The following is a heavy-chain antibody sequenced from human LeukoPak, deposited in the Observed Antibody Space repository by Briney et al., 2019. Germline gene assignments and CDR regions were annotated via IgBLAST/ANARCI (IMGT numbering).Heavy chain of an antibody. CDR3: AKLPKYYYDSSVYLDY. D-gene: IGHD3-22*01. J-gene: IGHJ4*02. Sequence: GGSLRLSCAASGFTFTNYALSWVRQEPGKGLEWVSVISGSGGSTYYADSVKGRFTISRDNSKNTLYLQMNSLRAEDTAVYYCAKLPKYYYDSSVYLDYWGQGTLVTVSP. CDR1: GFTFTNYA. CDR2: ISGSGGST. V-gene: IGHV3-23*01.